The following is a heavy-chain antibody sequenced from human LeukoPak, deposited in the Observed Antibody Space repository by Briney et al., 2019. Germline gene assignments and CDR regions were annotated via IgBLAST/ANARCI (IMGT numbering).Heavy chain of an antibody. CDR2: IGSSSSTI. D-gene: IGHD3-9*01. J-gene: IGHJ4*02. CDR3: ARAFDWLSVYFDY. Sequence: PGGSLRLSCAASGFTLSSYSMDWVRQAPGKGLEWVSYIGSSSSTIYYADSVKGRFTISRDNAKNSLYLQLNSLRAEDTAVYYCARAFDWLSVYFDYWGQGTLVTVSS. V-gene: IGHV3-48*01. CDR1: GFTLSSYS.